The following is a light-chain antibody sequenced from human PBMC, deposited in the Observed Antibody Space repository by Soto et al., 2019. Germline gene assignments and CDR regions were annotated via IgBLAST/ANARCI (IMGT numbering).Light chain of an antibody. CDR3: QKYNSAPPIFT. Sequence: DIQMTQSPSSLSAAVGDRVTITCRASQGISNYLAWYQQKPGKVPKLLIYAASTLQSEVPSRFSGSGSGTDFTLTISSLQPEDVATYYCQKYNSAPPIFTFGPGTKVDIK. V-gene: IGKV1-27*01. CDR2: AAS. CDR1: QGISNY. J-gene: IGKJ3*01.